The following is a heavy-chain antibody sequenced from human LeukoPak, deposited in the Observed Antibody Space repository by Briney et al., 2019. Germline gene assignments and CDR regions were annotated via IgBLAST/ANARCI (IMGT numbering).Heavy chain of an antibody. CDR2: IYYSGST. CDR3: AKASWVSNADAVL. V-gene: IGHV4-39*07. D-gene: IGHD2-2*01. Sequence: SETLSLTCTVSGGSISSSSYYWGWIRQPPGKGLEWIGSIYYSGSTYYNPSLQSRVTISVDTSKNQFSLKLSSVTAADTAVYYCAKASWVSNADAVLWGQGTMVTVSS. CDR1: GGSISSSSYY. J-gene: IGHJ4*02.